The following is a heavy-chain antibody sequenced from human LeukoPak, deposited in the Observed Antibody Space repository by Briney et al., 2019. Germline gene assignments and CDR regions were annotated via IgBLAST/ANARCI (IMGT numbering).Heavy chain of an antibody. CDR1: GYTFTGYY. CDR2: INPNSGGT. CDR3: ARGPGDIYCGGDCFDNDNWFDP. Sequence: ASVKVSCKASGYTFTGYYMHWVRQAPGLGLEWMGRINPNSGGTNYAQKFQGRVTMTRDTSISTAYMELSRLRSEDTAVYYCARGPGDIYCGGDCFDNDNWFDPWGQGTLVTVSS. D-gene: IGHD2-21*02. J-gene: IGHJ5*02. V-gene: IGHV1-2*06.